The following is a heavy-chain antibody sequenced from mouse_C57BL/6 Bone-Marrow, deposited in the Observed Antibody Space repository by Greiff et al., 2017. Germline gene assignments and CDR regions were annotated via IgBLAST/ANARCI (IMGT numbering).Heavy chain of an antibody. Sequence: VQLQQSGAELVRPGASVKLSCTASGFNIKDDYMHWVKQRPEQGLEWIGWIDPENGDTEYASKFQGKATITADTSSNTAYLQLSSLTSEDTAVYYCTTGDYDGVYYYAMDYWGQGTSVTVSS. J-gene: IGHJ4*01. CDR3: TTGDYDGVYYYAMDY. CDR2: IDPENGDT. CDR1: GFNIKDDY. V-gene: IGHV14-4*01. D-gene: IGHD2-4*01.